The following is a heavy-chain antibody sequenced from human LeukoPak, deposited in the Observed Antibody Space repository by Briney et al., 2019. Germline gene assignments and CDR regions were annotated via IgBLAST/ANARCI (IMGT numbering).Heavy chain of an antibody. J-gene: IGHJ4*02. CDR2: ISWDGGST. D-gene: IGHD6-13*01. CDR3: AKDATSWYGGLDY. Sequence: GGSLRLSCAASGFTFDDYAMHWVRQAPGEGLEWVSLISWDGGSTYYADSVKGRFTISRDNSKNSLYLQMNSLRAEDTALYYCAKDATSWYGGLDYWGQGTLVTVSS. V-gene: IGHV3-43D*04. CDR1: GFTFDDYA.